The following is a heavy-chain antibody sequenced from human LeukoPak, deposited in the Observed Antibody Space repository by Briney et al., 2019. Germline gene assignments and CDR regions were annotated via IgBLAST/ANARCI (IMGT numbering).Heavy chain of an antibody. CDR2: IYYSGST. CDR1: GGSISSYY. D-gene: IGHD2-8*01. J-gene: IGHJ6*02. V-gene: IGHV4-59*01. Sequence: PSETLSLTCTVSGGSISSYYWSWIRQPPGKGLEWIGYIYYSGSTNYNPSLKSRVTISVDTSKNQFSLKLSSVTAADTAVYYCARAAGVYHYYYGMDVWGQGTMVTVSS. CDR3: ARAAGVYHYYYGMDV.